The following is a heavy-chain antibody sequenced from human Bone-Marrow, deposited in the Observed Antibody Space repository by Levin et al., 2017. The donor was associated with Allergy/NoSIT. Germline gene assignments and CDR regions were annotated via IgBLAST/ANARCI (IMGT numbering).Heavy chain of an antibody. J-gene: IGHJ3*02. CDR2: ISGSGGST. V-gene: IGHV3-23*01. D-gene: IGHD3-22*01. CDR1: GFTFSSYA. CDR3: ANGQGALMTYYYDSSGNHEREEDAFDI. Sequence: GGSLRLSCAASGFTFSSYAMSWVRQAPGKGLEWVSAISGSGGSTYYADSVKGRFTISRDNSKNTLYLQMNSLRAEDTAVYYCANGQGALMTYYYDSSGNHEREEDAFDIWGQGTMVTVSS.